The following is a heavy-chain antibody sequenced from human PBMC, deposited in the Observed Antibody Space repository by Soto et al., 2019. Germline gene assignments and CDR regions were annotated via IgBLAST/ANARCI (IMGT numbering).Heavy chain of an antibody. CDR3: ARSHPLAAAAPYYYCGMDV. CDR2: INPNSGGT. D-gene: IGHD6-13*01. CDR1: GYTFTGYY. Sequence: QVQLVQSGAEVKKPGASVKVSCKASGYTFTGYYMHWVRQAPGQGLEWMGWINPNSGGTNYAQKFQGWVTMTRDTSISTAYMELSRLRSDDTAVYYCARSHPLAAAAPYYYCGMDVWGQGTTVTVSS. J-gene: IGHJ6*02. V-gene: IGHV1-2*04.